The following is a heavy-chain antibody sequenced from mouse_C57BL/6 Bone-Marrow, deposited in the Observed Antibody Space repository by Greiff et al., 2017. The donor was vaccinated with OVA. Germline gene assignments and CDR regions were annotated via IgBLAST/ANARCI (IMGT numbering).Heavy chain of an antibody. CDR2: IDPENGDT. CDR1: GFNIKDDY. J-gene: IGHJ3*01. D-gene: IGHD1-1*01. Sequence: VQLQQSGAELVRPGASVKLSCTASGFNIKDDYMHWVKQRPEPGLEWIGWIDPENGDTEYASKFQGKATITADTSSNTAYLQLSSLTSEDTAVYYCTRILRFSYWGQGTLVTVSA. CDR3: TRILRFSY. V-gene: IGHV14-4*01.